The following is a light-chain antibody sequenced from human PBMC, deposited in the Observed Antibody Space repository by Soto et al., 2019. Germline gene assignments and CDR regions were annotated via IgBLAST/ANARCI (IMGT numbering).Light chain of an antibody. CDR1: ENLSTF. V-gene: IGKV3-20*01. Sequence: PGEIATLSCRATENLSTFLAWYQQKPAQAPRLLIYCASSRAAAIPHGFSGSGSGTEFTLTISRLEPEDFAVYYCQQYGGTPPITFGQGTRLEIK. J-gene: IGKJ5*01. CDR3: QQYGGTPPIT. CDR2: CAS.